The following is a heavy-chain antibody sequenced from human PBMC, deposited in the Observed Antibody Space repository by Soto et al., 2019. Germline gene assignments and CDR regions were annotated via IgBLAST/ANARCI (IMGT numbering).Heavy chain of an antibody. CDR1: GYTFTSYA. Sequence: ASVKVSCKASGYTFTSYAMHWVRQAPGQRLEWMGWINAGNGNTKYSQKFQGRVTITRDTSAGTAYMELSSLRSEDTAVYYCARARVVAANPYYYYGMDVWGQGTTVTVSS. CDR2: INAGNGNT. CDR3: ARARVVAANPYYYYGMDV. V-gene: IGHV1-3*01. D-gene: IGHD2-15*01. J-gene: IGHJ6*02.